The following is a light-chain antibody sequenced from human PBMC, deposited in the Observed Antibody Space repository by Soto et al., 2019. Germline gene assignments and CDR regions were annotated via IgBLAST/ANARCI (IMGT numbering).Light chain of an antibody. V-gene: IGKV3-15*01. Sequence: EIVMTQSPATLSVSPGERVTISCRASQSVSRFLAWYQQRPGQAPRLLIYDTSTRATGVPARFSGSGSGTEFSPTISSLQSEDFAVNYCRQYDNWPPCTFGQGTKLEVK. CDR3: RQYDNWPPCT. CDR1: QSVSRF. CDR2: DTS. J-gene: IGKJ2*02.